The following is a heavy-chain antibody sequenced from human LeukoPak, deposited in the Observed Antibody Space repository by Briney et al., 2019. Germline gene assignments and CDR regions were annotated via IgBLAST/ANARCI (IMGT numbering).Heavy chain of an antibody. D-gene: IGHD6-13*01. V-gene: IGHV3-74*01. J-gene: IGHJ4*02. Sequence: GGSLSLSCAASGFPFSNYWMHWVRHAPGKGLVWVSRVNSDGSTTNYADSVKGRFTISRDNAENTLYMRMNCLRPADTAVYYCARGYYSSSRFDAWGQGTLVT. CDR2: VNSDGSTT. CDR3: ARGYYSSSRFDA. CDR1: GFPFSNYW.